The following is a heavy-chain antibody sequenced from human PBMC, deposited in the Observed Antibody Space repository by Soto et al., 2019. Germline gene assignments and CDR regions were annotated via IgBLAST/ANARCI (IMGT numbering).Heavy chain of an antibody. D-gene: IGHD2-15*01. CDR3: ARGGAARPDY. CDR1: GFTFSSYG. J-gene: IGHJ4*02. CDR2: ISSGPVTT. V-gene: IGHV3-48*02. Sequence: EVQVVESGGGLVQPGGSLRLSCAASGFTFSSYGMNWVRRAPGKGLEWVSYISSGPVTTNYADSVKGRFTISRDNAKSSLYLQLNSLRDDDTAVYYCARGGAARPDYWGQGTLVIVSS.